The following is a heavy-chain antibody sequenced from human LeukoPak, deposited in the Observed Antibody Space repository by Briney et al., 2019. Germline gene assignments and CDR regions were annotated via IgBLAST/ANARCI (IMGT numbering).Heavy chain of an antibody. Sequence: SETLSLTCTVSGDSLNSNNYYWGWVRQPPGKGLEWIGSISFTGSTYYNPSLKSRGTLSVDTSKNHFSLKLSSVTPAATAVYYCARHTYGSGTYYNAWGQGTLVTVSS. CDR1: GDSLNSNNYY. V-gene: IGHV4-39*01. CDR3: ARHTYGSGTYYNA. D-gene: IGHD3-10*01. CDR2: ISFTGST. J-gene: IGHJ5*02.